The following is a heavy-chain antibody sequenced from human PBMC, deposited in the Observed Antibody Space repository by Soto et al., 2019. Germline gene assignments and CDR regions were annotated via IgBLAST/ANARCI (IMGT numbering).Heavy chain of an antibody. Sequence: QVQLVQSGAEVKKPGSSVKVSCKASGGTFSSYAISWVRQAPGQGLEWMGGIIPIFGTANYAQKFQGRVTITAEQSTRTGYNEAGSLRTEDTGVDYCARSPRGVVVVAATHRSNWFDPWGQGTLVTVSS. V-gene: IGHV1-69*01. CDR3: ARSPRGVVVVAATHRSNWFDP. J-gene: IGHJ5*02. CDR1: GGTFSSYA. CDR2: IIPIFGTA. D-gene: IGHD2-15*01.